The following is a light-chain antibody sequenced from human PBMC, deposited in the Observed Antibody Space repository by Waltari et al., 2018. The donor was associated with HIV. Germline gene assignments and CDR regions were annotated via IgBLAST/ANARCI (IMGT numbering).Light chain of an antibody. CDR3: QQYNNWLFT. J-gene: IGKJ3*01. CDR1: QNIRTT. Sequence: EIVMTQSPATLSVSPGERVTLSCRASQNIRTTLAWDQQKPGQSPRLLIYDASTRATGIPDRFSGSGSGTDFALTISSAQSEDFAVYFCQQYNNWLFTFGPGTKVDIK. CDR2: DAS. V-gene: IGKV3-15*01.